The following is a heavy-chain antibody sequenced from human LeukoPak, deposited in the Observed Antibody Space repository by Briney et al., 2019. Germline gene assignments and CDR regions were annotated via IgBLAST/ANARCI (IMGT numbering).Heavy chain of an antibody. V-gene: IGHV3-74*01. CDR2: INSDGSTT. CDR1: GFTFSRYW. J-gene: IGHJ1*01. D-gene: IGHD2-8*02. CDR3: ASGGVPEKYYAEYFQH. Sequence: GGCLRLSCAASGFTFSRYWMYWVRQGPGKGLVWVSHINSDGSTTNYADSVKDRFTISRDNAKNTLYLQMNSLRAEDTAVYYCASGGVPEKYYAEYFQHWGQGTLVTVSS.